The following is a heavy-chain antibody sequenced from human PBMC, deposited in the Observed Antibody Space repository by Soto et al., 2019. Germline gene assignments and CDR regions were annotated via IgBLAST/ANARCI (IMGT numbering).Heavy chain of an antibody. CDR2: SNAGKGRS. D-gene: IGHD2-21*01. CDR1: GYSFTDYS. CDR3: ARPAREAYFTTCLDS. J-gene: IGHJ4*02. V-gene: IGHV1-3*01. Sequence: QVQLVQSGAELKKPGASVKVSCQASGYSFTDYSVHWVRQAPGQGPEWMGWSNAGKGRSRSSQKFQGRVTFTRDTSTRTVYMEMTGLKREATAVYYCARPAREAYFTTCLDSWGQGALVTVSS.